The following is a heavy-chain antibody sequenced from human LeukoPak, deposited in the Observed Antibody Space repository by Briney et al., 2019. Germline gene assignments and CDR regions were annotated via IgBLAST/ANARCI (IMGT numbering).Heavy chain of an antibody. CDR1: AGFINSSNW. D-gene: IGHD5-12*01. CDR2: IFHTGDA. CDR3: VRDRNSNLRLGF. Sequence: KPSETLSLTCTVSAGFINSSNWWSWVRQPPGEGLEWIGEIFHTGDANYNPSLQSRVTISVDKSKNQFSLRLSSVTAADTAMYYCVRDRNSNLRLGFWGQGALVTVSS. J-gene: IGHJ4*02. V-gene: IGHV4-4*02.